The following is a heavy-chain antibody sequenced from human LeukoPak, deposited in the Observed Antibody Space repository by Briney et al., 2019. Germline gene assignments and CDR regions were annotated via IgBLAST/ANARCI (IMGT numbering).Heavy chain of an antibody. CDR3: AKINNNDDY. J-gene: IGHJ4*01. D-gene: IGHD1/OR15-1a*01. V-gene: IGHV3-30*18. CDR1: GFTFTTFG. Sequence: GGSLRLSCAASGFTFTTFGIHWVRQAPGKGLEWVAAISPDGNLEYYTDSVQGRFTVSRDNSKNVIYLQMNSLRGEDSALYYCAKINNNDDYWGHGTLVTVSS. CDR2: ISPDGNLE.